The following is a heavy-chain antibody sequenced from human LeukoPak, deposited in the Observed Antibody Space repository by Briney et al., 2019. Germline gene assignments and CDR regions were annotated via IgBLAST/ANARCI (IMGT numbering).Heavy chain of an antibody. CDR1: GFTVSNNY. CDR2: IYSGGST. J-gene: IGHJ4*02. Sequence: GGSLRLSCAASGFTVSNNYMSWVRQAPGKGLEWVSVIYSGGSTYYADSVKGRFTISRDNSKNTLYLQMNSLRAEDTAVYYCAKYTRIAAAGNFDYWGQGTLVTVSS. CDR3: AKYTRIAAAGNFDY. V-gene: IGHV3-53*01. D-gene: IGHD6-13*01.